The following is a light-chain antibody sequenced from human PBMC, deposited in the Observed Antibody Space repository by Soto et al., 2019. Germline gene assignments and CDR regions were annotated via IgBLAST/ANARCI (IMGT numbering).Light chain of an antibody. J-gene: IGLJ1*01. CDR2: DVS. CDR1: SSDVGGYNY. Sequence: SVVTQPPSPSGAPGPSVTISCPGTSSDVGGYNYVSWYQQHPGKAPKLMIYDVSNRPSGVSNRFSGSKSGNTASLTISGLQAEDEADYYCSSYTSSSTYVFGTGTKVTVL. V-gene: IGLV2-14*01. CDR3: SSYTSSSTYV.